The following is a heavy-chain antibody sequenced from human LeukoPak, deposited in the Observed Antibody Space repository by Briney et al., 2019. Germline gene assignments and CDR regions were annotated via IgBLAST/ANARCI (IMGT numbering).Heavy chain of an antibody. V-gene: IGHV1-18*01. Sequence: GASVKVSCKTSGYTFSNYGVSWVRQAPGQGLEWMGWISAYNNNTNYAQKFQGRLTMTTDTSTSTAYMELRSLRSDDTAVYYCASFTGAQLWSYFDYWGQGTLVTVSS. D-gene: IGHD5-18*01. CDR3: ASFTGAQLWSYFDY. CDR2: ISAYNNNT. J-gene: IGHJ4*02. CDR1: GYTFSNYG.